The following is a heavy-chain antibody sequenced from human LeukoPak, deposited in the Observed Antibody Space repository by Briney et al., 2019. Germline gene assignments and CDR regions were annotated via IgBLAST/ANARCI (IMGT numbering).Heavy chain of an antibody. CDR3: ARAGHYYDSSGYGYYGMDV. D-gene: IGHD3-22*01. V-gene: IGHV4-61*08. CDR2: IYYSGST. J-gene: IGHJ6*02. CDR1: GGSISSGGYY. Sequence: SETLSLTCTVSGGSISSGGYYWSWIRQPPGKGLEWIGYIYYSGSTNYNPSLKSRVTISVDTSKNQFSLKLSSVTAADTAVYYCARAGHYYDSSGYGYYGMDVWGQGTTVTVSS.